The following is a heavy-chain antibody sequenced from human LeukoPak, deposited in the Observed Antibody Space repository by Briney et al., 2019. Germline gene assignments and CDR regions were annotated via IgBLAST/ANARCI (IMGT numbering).Heavy chain of an antibody. V-gene: IGHV1-8*02. Sequence: ASVKVSCKASGYTFTSDDITWERQAPGQGLEWMGWMNPKSGNTGYAQKLQGRVTMTRNTSISTAYMELSSLRAEDTAVYYCARNDRGYCSGGSCNGWFDPWGQGTLVTVSS. CDR2: MNPKSGNT. CDR1: GYTFTSDD. J-gene: IGHJ5*02. D-gene: IGHD2-15*01. CDR3: ARNDRGYCSGGSCNGWFDP.